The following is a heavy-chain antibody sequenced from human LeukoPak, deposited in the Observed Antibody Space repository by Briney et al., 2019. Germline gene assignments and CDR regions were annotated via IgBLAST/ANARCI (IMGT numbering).Heavy chain of an antibody. CDR3: AKDRFDY. CDR2: ISYDGSNK. V-gene: IGHV3-30*18. Sequence: GGSLRLSCAASGFTFSSYGMHWVRQAPGKGLEWVAVISYDGSNKYYADSVKGRFTISRDNSKNTLYLQMNSLRAEDTAVYYCAKDRFDYWGQGTLVTVSS. J-gene: IGHJ4*02. CDR1: GFTFSSYG.